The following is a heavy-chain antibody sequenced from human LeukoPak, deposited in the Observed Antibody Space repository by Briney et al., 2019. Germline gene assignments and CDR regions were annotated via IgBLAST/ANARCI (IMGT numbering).Heavy chain of an antibody. Sequence: PGGSLRLSCAASGFTFSSYEMNWVPQAPGRGLEWVTYISSSGSTIYYADSVKGRFTISRDNAKNSLYLQMNSLRAEDTAVYYCARQIAAVDYWGQGTLVTVSS. CDR2: ISSSGSTI. J-gene: IGHJ4*02. V-gene: IGHV3-48*03. D-gene: IGHD6-13*01. CDR1: GFTFSSYE. CDR3: ARQIAAVDY.